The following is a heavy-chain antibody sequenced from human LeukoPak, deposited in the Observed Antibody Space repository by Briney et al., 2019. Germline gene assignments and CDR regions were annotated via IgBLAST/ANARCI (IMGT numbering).Heavy chain of an antibody. Sequence: GASVKVSCKASGYRFTTYAVHWVRQAPGQRLEWMGWINPDNGNTKYSQKFQGRVTITTDPSASTAYVELSSLRSEDTAVYYCARDPLFSFDGDTYFYYVDYWGQGTLVTVSS. D-gene: IGHD2-21*01. CDR1: GYRFTTYA. J-gene: IGHJ4*02. CDR3: ARDPLFSFDGDTYFYYVDY. V-gene: IGHV1-3*01. CDR2: INPDNGNT.